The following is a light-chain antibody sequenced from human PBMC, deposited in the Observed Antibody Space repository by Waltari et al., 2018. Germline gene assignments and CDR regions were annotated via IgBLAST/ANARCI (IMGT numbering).Light chain of an antibody. CDR1: ESLLSKDGNTY. CDR3: MQGTAWPWT. CDR2: GVS. Sequence: DVVMTQSPLSLHVTLGQPASISCWSSESLLSKDGNTYLSWFHQRPGQSPRRLIYGVSNRDSGVRDRFSGSGSGTDFTVKISRVEAEDVGVYYCMQGTAWPWTFGQGTEVEIK. J-gene: IGKJ1*01. V-gene: IGKV2-30*01.